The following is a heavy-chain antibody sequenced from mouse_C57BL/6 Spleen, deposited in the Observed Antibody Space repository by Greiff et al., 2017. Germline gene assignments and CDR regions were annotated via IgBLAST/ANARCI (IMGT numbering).Heavy chain of an antibody. CDR3: ARDPRGYYGSFDY. CDR2: FHPNSGST. Sequence: QVQLKQPGAELVKPGASVKLSCKASGYTFTSYWMHWVKQRPGQGLEWIGMFHPNSGSTNYNEKFKSKATLTVDKSSSTAYMQLSSLTSEDSAVYYCARDPRGYYGSFDYWGQGTTLTVSS. V-gene: IGHV1-64*01. J-gene: IGHJ2*01. D-gene: IGHD1-1*01. CDR1: GYTFTSYW.